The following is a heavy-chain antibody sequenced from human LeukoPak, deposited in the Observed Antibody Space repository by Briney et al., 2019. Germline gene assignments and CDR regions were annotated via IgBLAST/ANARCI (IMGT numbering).Heavy chain of an antibody. CDR1: GFTFSSYA. V-gene: IGHV3-64*01. J-gene: IGHJ6*03. D-gene: IGHD3-16*01. Sequence: YPGESLRLSCAASGFTFSSYAMHWVRQAPGKGLEYVSAISSNGGSTYYANSVKGRFTISRDNSKNTLYLQMGSLRAEDIAVYYCARDSKGGIGEYYYYYYMDVWGEGTTVTVSS. CDR3: ARDSKGGIGEYYYYYYMDV. CDR2: ISSNGGST.